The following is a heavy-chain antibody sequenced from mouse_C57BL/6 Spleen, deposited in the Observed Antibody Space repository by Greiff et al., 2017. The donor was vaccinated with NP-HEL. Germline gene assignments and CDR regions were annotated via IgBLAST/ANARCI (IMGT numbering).Heavy chain of an antibody. V-gene: IGHV14-4*01. CDR2: IDPENGDT. Sequence: EVHLVESGAELVRPGASVKLSCTASGFNIKDDYMHWVKQRPEQGLEWIGWIDPENGDTEYASKFQGKATITADTSSNTAYLQLSSLTSEDTAVYYCTTGLPLDYWGQGTTLTVSS. D-gene: IGHD2-2*01. CDR1: GFNIKDDY. CDR3: TTGLPLDY. J-gene: IGHJ2*01.